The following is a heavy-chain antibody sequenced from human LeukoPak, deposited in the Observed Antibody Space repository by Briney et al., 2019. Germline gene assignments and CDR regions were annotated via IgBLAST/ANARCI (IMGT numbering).Heavy chain of an antibody. CDR2: ISARSDLI. V-gene: IGHV3-11*01. J-gene: IGHJ4*02. D-gene: IGHD5-12*01. CDR3: ARWLGSGYDR. Sequence: PSETLSLTCAVYGGSFSGYYWSRIRQAPGKGLEGVSYISARSDLIYYADSVKGRFTISRDNAKNSLYLQMNSLGVEDTAVYYCARWLGSGYDRWGQGTLVTVSS. CDR1: GGSFSGYY.